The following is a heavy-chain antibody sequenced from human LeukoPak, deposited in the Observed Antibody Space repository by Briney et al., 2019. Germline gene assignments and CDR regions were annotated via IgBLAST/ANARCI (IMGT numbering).Heavy chain of an antibody. CDR3: AKDPISGDGSGSYYNTLDY. D-gene: IGHD3-10*01. J-gene: IGHJ4*02. CDR1: GFTFSSYG. CDR2: ISYDGSNK. Sequence: GGSLRLSCAASGFTFSSYGMHWVRQAPGKGLEWVAVISYDGSNKYYADSVKGRFTISRDNSKNTLYLQMNSLRAEDTAVYYCAKDPISGDGSGSYYNTLDYWGQGTLVTVSS. V-gene: IGHV3-30*18.